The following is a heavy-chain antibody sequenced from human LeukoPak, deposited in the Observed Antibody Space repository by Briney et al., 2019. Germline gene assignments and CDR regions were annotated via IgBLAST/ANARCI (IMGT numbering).Heavy chain of an antibody. D-gene: IGHD6-13*01. CDR1: GFTFSSYS. CDR2: ISSSSSTI. J-gene: IGHJ3*02. V-gene: IGHV3-48*01. CDR3: ARVISSTYAFDI. Sequence: GGSLRLSCAASGFTFSSYSMNWVRQAPGKGLEWVSYISSSSSTISYADSGKGRFTISRDNAKNSLYLQMNSLRAEDTAVYYCARVISSTYAFDIWGQGTMVTVSS.